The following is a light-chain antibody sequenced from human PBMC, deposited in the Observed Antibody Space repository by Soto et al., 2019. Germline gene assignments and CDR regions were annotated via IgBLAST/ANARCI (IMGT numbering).Light chain of an antibody. CDR2: GSS. Sequence: EIVLTQSPGTLSLSPGERATLSCRASQSVSSSYLTWYQQKLGQAPRVLVYGSSRRATGIPDRFSGSGSGTDFTLTISRLEPEDFAVYYCQQYGRSPGYTFGQGTKLEIK. V-gene: IGKV3-20*01. CDR1: QSVSSSY. J-gene: IGKJ2*01. CDR3: QQYGRSPGYT.